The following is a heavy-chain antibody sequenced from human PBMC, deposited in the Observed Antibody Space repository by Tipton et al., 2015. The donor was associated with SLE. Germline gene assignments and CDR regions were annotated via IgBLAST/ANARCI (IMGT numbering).Heavy chain of an antibody. V-gene: IGHV3-74*01. Sequence: GSLRLSCAASGFTVSSNYMSWVRQAPGKGLVWVSRINGDGTTTTYADSVKGRFTISRDNAKNTLYLQMNSLRAEDTAVYYCARSIYYYDSSGYSYYFDYWGQGTLVTVSS. D-gene: IGHD3-22*01. J-gene: IGHJ4*02. CDR3: ARSIYYYDSSGYSYYFDY. CDR2: INGDGTTT. CDR1: GFTVSSNY.